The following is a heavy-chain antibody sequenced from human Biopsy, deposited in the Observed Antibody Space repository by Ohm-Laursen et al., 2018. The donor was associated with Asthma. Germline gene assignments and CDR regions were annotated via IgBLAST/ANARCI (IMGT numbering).Heavy chain of an antibody. V-gene: IGHV1-3*01. J-gene: IGHJ3*01. CDR1: GYTFINYA. Sequence: ASVKVSCKASGYTFINYAIHLVRQAPGHSLEWMGWINAANGNTKYSQTFQGRLTISRDTSASTPYMDLSSLRSEDTAVYYCARTYFDFLTGQVHDAFDVWGQGTMVTVSS. CDR2: INAANGNT. CDR3: ARTYFDFLTGQVHDAFDV. D-gene: IGHD3-9*01.